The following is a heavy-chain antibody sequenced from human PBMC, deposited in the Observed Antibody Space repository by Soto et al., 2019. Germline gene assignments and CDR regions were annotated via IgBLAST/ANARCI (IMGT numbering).Heavy chain of an antibody. CDR3: ARGRGVVIPAGTPDAFDV. CDR2: ISAFNGYT. V-gene: IGHV1-18*01. J-gene: IGHJ3*01. Sequence: ASVKVSCKASGYIFNKYGFNWVRQAPGQGLEWMGRISAFNGYTNFAQKFQRRVTLTTDTSTNTAYMELSSLRSDDTVIYYCARGRGVVIPAGTPDAFDVWGQGTMVTVSS. CDR1: GYIFNKYG. D-gene: IGHD2-21*01.